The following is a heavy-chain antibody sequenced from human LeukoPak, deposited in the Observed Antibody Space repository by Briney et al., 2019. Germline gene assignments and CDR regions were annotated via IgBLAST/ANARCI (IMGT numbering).Heavy chain of an antibody. D-gene: IGHD3-22*01. J-gene: IGHJ1*01. V-gene: IGHV3-7*01. CDR3: ARDPETRSYYDSSGYSGAFHH. CDR1: GFTFSRYW. Sequence: GGSLRLSCAASGFTFSRYWMSWVRQAPGKGLEWVANIKEDGGEKYYVDSVKGRFTISRDNTKNSLLLQMNSLTAEDTAVYFCARDPETRSYYDSSGYSGAFHHWGQGTLVTVSS. CDR2: IKEDGGEK.